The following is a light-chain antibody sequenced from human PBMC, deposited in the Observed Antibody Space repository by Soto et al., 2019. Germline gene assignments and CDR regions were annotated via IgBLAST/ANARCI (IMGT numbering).Light chain of an antibody. V-gene: IGKV1-5*03. CDR2: KAS. CDR3: QHYYGFSRT. CDR1: QSISSW. Sequence: DIQMTQSPSTLSASVGDRVTITFRASQSISSWLAWYQQKPGKAPKLLIYKASSLESGVPSRFSGSGSGTEFTLTISSLQPDDFATYYCQHYYGFSRTFGQGTKVDIK. J-gene: IGKJ1*01.